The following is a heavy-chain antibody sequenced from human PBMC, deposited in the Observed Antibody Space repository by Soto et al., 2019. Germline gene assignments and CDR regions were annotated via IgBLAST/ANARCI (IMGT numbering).Heavy chain of an antibody. D-gene: IGHD3-16*01. V-gene: IGHV1-18*01. CDR2: INVYNGNT. Sequence: ASVKVSCKASGYTFTNYGISWVRQAPGQGLEWMGWINVYNGNTNYAQRLQGRVTMTTDTSTSTAYLELRSLSSDDTAMYYCAREGGSQEPWGDYWGQETLFTVS. CDR1: GYTFTNYG. CDR3: AREGGSQEPWGDY. J-gene: IGHJ4*02.